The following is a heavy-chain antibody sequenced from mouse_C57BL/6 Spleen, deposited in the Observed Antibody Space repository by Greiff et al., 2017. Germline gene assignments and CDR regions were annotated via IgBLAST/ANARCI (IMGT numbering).Heavy chain of an antibody. J-gene: IGHJ2*01. Sequence: EVMLVESEGGLVQPGSSMKLSCTASGFTFSDYYMAWVRQVPEKGLEWVANINYDGSSTYYLDSLKSRFIISRDNAKNILYLQMSSLKSEDTATYYCARADYGNSHFDDWGKGTTLTVSS. CDR2: INYDGSST. D-gene: IGHD2-1*01. V-gene: IGHV5-16*01. CDR3: ARADYGNSHFDD. CDR1: GFTFSDYY.